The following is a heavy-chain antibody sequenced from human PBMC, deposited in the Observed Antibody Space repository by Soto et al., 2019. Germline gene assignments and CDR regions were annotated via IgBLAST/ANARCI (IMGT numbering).Heavy chain of an antibody. CDR2: IYSGSGT. CDR3: ARGGVSYYYYSMDV. D-gene: IGHD3-16*01. V-gene: IGHV3-53*01. Sequence: GGSLRLSCAASGFTVSNNYMNWVRQAPGKGLEWVSVIYSGSGTYYANSVKGRFTISRDNSKNTLYLQMNTLRAEDTAVYYCARGGVSYYYYSMDVWGQGTTVTVSS. J-gene: IGHJ6*02. CDR1: GFTVSNNY.